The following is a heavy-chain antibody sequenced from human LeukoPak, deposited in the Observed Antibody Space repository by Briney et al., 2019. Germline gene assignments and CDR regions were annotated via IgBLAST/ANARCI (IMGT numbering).Heavy chain of an antibody. CDR1: GYTFTSYD. Sequence: ASVKVSCKASGYTFTSYDINWVRQATGQGLEWMGWMNPNSGNTGYAQKFQGRVTMTRNTSISTAYMELSSLRSEDTAVYYCVRGFEYSSVSDYWGQGTLVTVSS. V-gene: IGHV1-8*01. D-gene: IGHD6-6*01. CDR3: VRGFEYSSVSDY. CDR2: MNPNSGNT. J-gene: IGHJ4*02.